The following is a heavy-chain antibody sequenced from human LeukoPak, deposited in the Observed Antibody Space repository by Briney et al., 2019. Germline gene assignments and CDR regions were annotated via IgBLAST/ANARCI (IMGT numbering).Heavy chain of an antibody. D-gene: IGHD2-15*01. CDR2: ISYDGSNK. J-gene: IGHJ4*02. CDR3: AKDPDSR. Sequence: GRSLRLSCAASGFTFSSYGMHWVRQAPGKGLEWVAVISYDGSNKYYADSVKGRFTISRDNSKNTLYLQMNSLRAEDTAVYYCAKDPDSRWGQGTLVTVSS. V-gene: IGHV3-30*18. CDR1: GFTFSSYG.